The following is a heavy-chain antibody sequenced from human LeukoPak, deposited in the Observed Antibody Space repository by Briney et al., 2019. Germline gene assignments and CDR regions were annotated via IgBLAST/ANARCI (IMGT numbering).Heavy chain of an antibody. V-gene: IGHV4-34*01. CDR3: ARHWGHRLGSPMDV. CDR1: GESFSGYY. D-gene: IGHD3-16*01. CDR2: INHSGST. Sequence: SETLSLTCAVYGESFSGYYWSWIRQPPGKGLEWIGEINHSGSTNYNPSLKSRVTISVDTSKNQFSLKLSSVTAADTAVYYCARHWGHRLGSPMDVWGKGTTVTISS. J-gene: IGHJ6*03.